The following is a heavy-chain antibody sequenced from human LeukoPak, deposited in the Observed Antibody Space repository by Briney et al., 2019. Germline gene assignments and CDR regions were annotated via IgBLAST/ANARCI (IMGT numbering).Heavy chain of an antibody. CDR1: GGSISSSSYY. J-gene: IGHJ4*02. CDR2: IYYSGST. D-gene: IGHD5-18*01. CDR3: ARDQLNGYSYGRKSYFDY. V-gene: IGHV4-39*07. Sequence: PSETLSLTCTVSGGSISSSSYYWGWIRQPPGKGLEWIGSIYYSGSTYYNPSLKSRVTISVDTSKNQFSLKLSSVTAADTAVYYCARDQLNGYSYGRKSYFDYWGQGTLVTVSS.